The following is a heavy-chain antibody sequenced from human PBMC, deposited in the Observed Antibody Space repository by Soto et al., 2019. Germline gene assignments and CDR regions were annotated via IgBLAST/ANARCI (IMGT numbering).Heavy chain of an antibody. CDR2: IWFDGDNK. V-gene: IGHV3-33*01. Sequence: ESGGGVVQPGRSLRLSCAASGFTFASYGMHWVRQAPGKGLEWVATIWFDGDNKKFAESVKGRFTISRDNPKNTLYLQMNSLRVDATAVYFCSREFAEWTFDYWGQGTLVFVSP. J-gene: IGHJ4*02. CDR1: GFTFASYG. CDR3: SREFAEWTFDY. D-gene: IGHD2-21*01.